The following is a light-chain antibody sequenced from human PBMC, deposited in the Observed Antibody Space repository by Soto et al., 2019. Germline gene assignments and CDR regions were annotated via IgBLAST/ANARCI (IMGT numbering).Light chain of an antibody. CDR3: QQRSNWPPWT. CDR1: QSVSGNY. V-gene: IGKV3D-20*02. CDR2: DAS. J-gene: IGKJ1*01. Sequence: EIVLTQSPGTLSLSPGERATLSCRASQSVSGNYLAWYQQKPGQAPRLLIYDASSRATGIPDRFSGSGSGTDFALTINRLEAEDFAVYYCQQRSNWPPWTFGQGTKVDI.